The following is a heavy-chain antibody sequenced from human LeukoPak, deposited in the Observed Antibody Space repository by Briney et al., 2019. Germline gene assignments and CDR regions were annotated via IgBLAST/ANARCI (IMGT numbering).Heavy chain of an antibody. Sequence: SETLSLTCTVSSGSISSSNYYWGWIRQPPGKGLEWIGSIYYSGISYYNPSLKSRVTISVDTSKNQFSLKLTSVTAADTAVYYCARRSYSSAWGEGFDYWGQGTLVNVSS. CDR3: ARRSYSSAWGEGFDY. J-gene: IGHJ4*02. CDR2: IYYSGIS. V-gene: IGHV4-39*01. CDR1: SGSISSSNYY. D-gene: IGHD6-25*01.